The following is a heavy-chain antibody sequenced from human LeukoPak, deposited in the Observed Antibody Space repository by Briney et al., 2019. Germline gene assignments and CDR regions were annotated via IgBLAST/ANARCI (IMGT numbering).Heavy chain of an antibody. CDR3: ARDVAYGSGSHHPYMDV. J-gene: IGHJ6*03. CDR1: GFTVSSNY. Sequence: PGGSLRLSCAASGFTVSSNYMSWVRQAPGKGLEGVSVIYSGSSTYYADSVKGRFTISRDNSKNTLYLQMNSLRAEDTAVYYCARDVAYGSGSHHPYMDVCGKGTTVTVSS. CDR2: IYSGSST. D-gene: IGHD3-10*01. V-gene: IGHV3-53*01.